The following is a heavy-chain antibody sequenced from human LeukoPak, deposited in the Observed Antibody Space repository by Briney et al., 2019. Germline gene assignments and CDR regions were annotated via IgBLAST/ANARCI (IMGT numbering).Heavy chain of an antibody. V-gene: IGHV3-74*01. Sequence: GGSLRLSCAASGFIFSSYWMHWVRHAPGKGLAWVSRINTDGSSTSYADSVKGRFTISRDNAKNTLYLQMNSLRAEDTAVYYCAKVGRRHYYYYMDVWGKGTTVTISS. J-gene: IGHJ6*03. CDR3: AKVGRRHYYYYMDV. CDR2: INTDGSST. CDR1: GFIFSSYW.